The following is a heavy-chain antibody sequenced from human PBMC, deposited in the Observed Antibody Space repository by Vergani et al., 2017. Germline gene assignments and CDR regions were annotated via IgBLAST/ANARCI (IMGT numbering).Heavy chain of an antibody. J-gene: IGHJ5*02. CDR1: GYTFTSYG. V-gene: IGHV1-2*02. D-gene: IGHD3-10*01. CDR3: ARDKVPLQLWFGGAGWFDP. CDR2: INPNSGGT. Sequence: QVQLVQSGAEVKKPGASVKVSCKASGYTFTSYGISWVRQAPGQGLEWMGWINPNSGGTNYAQKFQGRVTMTRDTSISTAYMELSRLRSDDTAVYYCARDKVPLQLWFGGAGWFDPWGQGTLVTVSS.